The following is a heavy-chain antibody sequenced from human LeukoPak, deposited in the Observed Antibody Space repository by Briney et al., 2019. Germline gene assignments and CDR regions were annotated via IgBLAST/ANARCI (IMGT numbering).Heavy chain of an antibody. V-gene: IGHV3-7*01. CDR2: IKQDGSEK. CDR3: ARAPRHTYCGGDCYWDY. Sequence: GGSLRLSCAASGFTFSSYWMSWVRQAPGKGLEWVANIKQDGSEKYYVDSVKGRFTISRDNAKNSLYLQMNSLRAEDTAVYYCARAPRHTYCGGDCYWDYWGQGTLVTVSS. CDR1: GFTFSSYW. J-gene: IGHJ4*02. D-gene: IGHD2-21*02.